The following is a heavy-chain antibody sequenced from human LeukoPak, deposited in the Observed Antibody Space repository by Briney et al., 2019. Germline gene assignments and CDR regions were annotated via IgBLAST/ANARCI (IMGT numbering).Heavy chain of an antibody. CDR2: IFYTGST. CDR1: GGSINNDF. J-gene: IGHJ4*02. D-gene: IGHD1-26*01. CDR3: ARGSRGSHYTD. V-gene: IGHV4-59*01. Sequence: SETLSLTCTVDGGSINNDFWSWVRQSPGKGLEWIGNIFYTGSTSYNPSLKSRATISVDTSKNQFSVKLSSVTAADTAVYYCARGSRGSHYTDWGQGTLVTVSA.